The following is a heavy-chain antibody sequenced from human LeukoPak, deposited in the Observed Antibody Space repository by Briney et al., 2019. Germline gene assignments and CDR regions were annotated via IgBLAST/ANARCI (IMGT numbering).Heavy chain of an antibody. D-gene: IGHD3-3*01. Sequence: PSETLSLTCTVSGGSISSSSYYWGWIRQTPGKGLEWIGSIYYSGSTYYNPSLKSRVTISVDTSKNQFSLKLSSVTAADTAVYYCARVGGYDFWSGYSGVFDYWGQGTLVTVSS. V-gene: IGHV4-39*01. CDR1: GGSISSSSYY. J-gene: IGHJ4*02. CDR2: IYYSGST. CDR3: ARVGGYDFWSGYSGVFDY.